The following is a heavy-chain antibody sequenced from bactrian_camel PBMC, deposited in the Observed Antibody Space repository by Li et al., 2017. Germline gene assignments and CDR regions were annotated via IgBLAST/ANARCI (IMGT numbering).Heavy chain of an antibody. J-gene: IGHJ4*01. CDR2: IDRYGTT. CDR1: RLTYSIYS. V-gene: IGHV3S55*01. D-gene: IGHD3*01. Sequence: HVQLVESGGGSVQAGGSLRLSCAASRLTYSIYSMGWFRQAPGKEREGIATIDRYGTTGYADSVKGRFTISKDNADNTLYLQMNSLRPEDTAMYYCAAGTFGCWVEAGKVDEYQYWGQGTQVTVS. CDR3: AAGTFGCWVEAGKVDEYQY.